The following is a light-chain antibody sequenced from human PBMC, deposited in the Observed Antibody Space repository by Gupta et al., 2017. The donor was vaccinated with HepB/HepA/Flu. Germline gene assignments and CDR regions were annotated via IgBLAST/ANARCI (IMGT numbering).Light chain of an antibody. V-gene: IGKV1-39*01. CDR2: AAS. Sequence: DIQMTHSPSSLSASVGVRVTITCRASRTISTNLNWYQQKPGKAPNLLIYAASTLQSGVPSRFSGSGAGTDFTLSITSLQPEDFATYYCQQTYSSPPITFGGGT. CDR3: QQTYSSPPIT. J-gene: IGKJ4*01. CDR1: RTISTN.